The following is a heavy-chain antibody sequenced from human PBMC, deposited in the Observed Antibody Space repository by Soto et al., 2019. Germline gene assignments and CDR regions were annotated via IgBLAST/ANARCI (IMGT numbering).Heavy chain of an antibody. Sequence: EVQLLESGGGLVQPGGSLRLSCAASGFTFRTYALSWVRQAPGEGLEWVSGISGSGGTTYYADFVKGRFTISRENFKNTLYLQMNSLRAEDTAVYYCAKHLSGTTSPEFDYWGQGTLVTASS. D-gene: IGHD1-20*01. CDR3: AKHLSGTTSPEFDY. V-gene: IGHV3-23*01. J-gene: IGHJ4*02. CDR2: ISGSGGTT. CDR1: GFTFRTYA.